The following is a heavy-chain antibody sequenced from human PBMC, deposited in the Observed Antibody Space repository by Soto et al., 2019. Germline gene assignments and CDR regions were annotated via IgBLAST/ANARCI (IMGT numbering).Heavy chain of an antibody. D-gene: IGHD3-16*01. Sequence: GRSLRLSCAASGFTFSSYAMHCVRQAPGKGLEWVAVISYDGGDKYYADSVKGRVTISRDHSKNTLYLQLNSLRTEDTAVYYCARGGRWLQGNDYWGQGTLVTVAS. J-gene: IGHJ4*02. CDR2: ISYDGGDK. CDR1: GFTFSSYA. V-gene: IGHV3-30-3*01. CDR3: ARGGRWLQGNDY.